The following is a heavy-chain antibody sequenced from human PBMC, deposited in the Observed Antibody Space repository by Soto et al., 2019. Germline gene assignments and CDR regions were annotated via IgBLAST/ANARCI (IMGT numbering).Heavy chain of an antibody. V-gene: IGHV1-2*04. CDR3: ARGNYYGSGSYLFYGMDV. Sequence: ASVKVSCKASGYTFTGYYMHWVRQAPGQGLEWMGWINPNSGGTNYAQKFQGWVTMTRDTSISTAYMELSRLRSDDTAVYYCARGNYYGSGSYLFYGMDVWGQGTTVTAP. CDR2: INPNSGGT. D-gene: IGHD3-10*01. J-gene: IGHJ6*02. CDR1: GYTFTGYY.